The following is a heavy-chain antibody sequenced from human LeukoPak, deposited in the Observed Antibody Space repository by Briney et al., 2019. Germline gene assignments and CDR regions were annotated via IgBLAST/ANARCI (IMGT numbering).Heavy chain of an antibody. V-gene: IGHV3-23*01. CDR3: AKNGDRGAYCTGGTCYPYFYYYMDV. J-gene: IGHJ6*03. CDR2: ISSTGGTT. Sequence: GGSLRLSCAASGITFSSYGMSWVRQAPGKGLEWVSSISSTGGTTYYADSVKGRFTISRDNSKSTLYLQMNSLRAEDTAIYYCAKNGDRGAYCTGGTCYPYFYYYMDVWGKGTTVTI. CDR1: GITFSSYG. D-gene: IGHD2-15*01.